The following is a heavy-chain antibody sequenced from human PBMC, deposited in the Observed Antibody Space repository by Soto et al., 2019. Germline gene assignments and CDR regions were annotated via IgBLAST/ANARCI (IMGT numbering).Heavy chain of an antibody. CDR3: AREVGGSHGY. Sequence: QVQLVESGGGVVQPGRSLRLSCAASGFTFSSYAMHWVRQAPGKGLEWVAVISYDGSNKYYADSVKGRFTISRDNSKNTLYLQMNSLRAEDTAVYYCAREVGGSHGYWGQGTLVTVSS. CDR1: GFTFSSYA. CDR2: ISYDGSNK. J-gene: IGHJ4*02. V-gene: IGHV3-30-3*01.